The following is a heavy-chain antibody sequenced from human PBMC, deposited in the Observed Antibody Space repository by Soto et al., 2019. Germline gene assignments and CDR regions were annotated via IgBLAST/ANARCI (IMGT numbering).Heavy chain of an antibody. Sequence: PSETLSLTCTVSGGSISSYYCIWIRQPPGKGLEWIGYIYYSGSTNYNPSLKSRVTISVDTSKNQFSLKLSSVTAAGTAVYYCARDKVTSHFYYWGQGTLLTVSA. J-gene: IGHJ4*02. V-gene: IGHV4-59*12. CDR1: GGSISSYY. CDR2: IYYSGST. CDR3: ARDKVTSHFYY. D-gene: IGHD3-10*01.